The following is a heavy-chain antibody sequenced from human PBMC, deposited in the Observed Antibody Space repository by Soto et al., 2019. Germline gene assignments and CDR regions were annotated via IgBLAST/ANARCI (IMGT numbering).Heavy chain of an antibody. CDR1: GGSVSNNSYY. CDR2: VYYRGSA. CDR3: ARRPLVRGIIPYYFDY. Sequence: QLQLLESGPGLVKPSETLSLTCTVSGGSVSNNSYYWGWIRQPPGKRLEWIGSVYYRGSAYYNPSLKSRLTISVDTSMNHFSLKLRAVTAADTAIYYCARRPLVRGIIPYYFDYWGQGTLVTVSS. V-gene: IGHV4-39*02. J-gene: IGHJ4*02. D-gene: IGHD3-10*01.